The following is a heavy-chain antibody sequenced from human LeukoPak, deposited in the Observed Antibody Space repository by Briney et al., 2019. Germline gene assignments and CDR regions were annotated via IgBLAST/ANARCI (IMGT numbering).Heavy chain of an antibody. CDR2: ISSSGSTI. J-gene: IGHJ6*04. CDR3: ARIAAAGEYGMDV. CDR1: GFPFSSYE. Sequence: GGSLLLSCAASGFPFSSYEMNWVRQAPGKGLEWVSYISSSGSTIYYADSVKGRFTISRDNAKNSLYLQMNSLRAEDTAVYYCARIAAAGEYGMDVWGKGTTVTVSS. D-gene: IGHD6-13*01. V-gene: IGHV3-48*03.